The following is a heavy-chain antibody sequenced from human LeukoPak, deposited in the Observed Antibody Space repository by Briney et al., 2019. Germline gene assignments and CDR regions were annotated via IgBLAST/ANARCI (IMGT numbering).Heavy chain of an antibody. J-gene: IGHJ6*04. CDR3: ARDRAAGFYYYYGMDV. V-gene: IGHV4-59*01. D-gene: IGHD6-13*01. CDR2: IYYSGST. CDR1: GGSISSYY. Sequence: PSETLSLTCTVSGGSISSYYWSWIRQPPGKGLEWIGYIYYSGSTNYNPSLKSRVTISVDTPKNQFSLKLSSVTAADTAVYYCARDRAAGFYYYYGMDVWGKGTTVTVSS.